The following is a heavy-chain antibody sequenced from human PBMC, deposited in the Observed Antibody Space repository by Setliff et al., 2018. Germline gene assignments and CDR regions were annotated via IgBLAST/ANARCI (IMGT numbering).Heavy chain of an antibody. CDR1: GYTFIYYY. D-gene: IGHD3-3*01. J-gene: IGHJ3*02. Sequence: ASVKVSCKASGYTFIYYYIHWVRQAPGQGLEWMGLINPSGGGTIYAQKFQGRVTMARETSTSTVYMELSGLRSEDTAVYYCARDRYYNSWSGTSITAPHDAFDIWGQGTMVTVSS. CDR2: INPSGGGT. V-gene: IGHV1-46*03. CDR3: ARDRYYNSWSGTSITAPHDAFDI.